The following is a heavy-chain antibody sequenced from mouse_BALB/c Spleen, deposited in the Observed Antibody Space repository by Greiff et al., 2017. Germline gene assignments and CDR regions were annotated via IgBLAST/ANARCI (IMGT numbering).Heavy chain of an antibody. V-gene: IGHV1S81*02. Sequence: QVQLQQPGAELVKPGASVKLSCKASGYTFTSYWMHWVKQRPGQGLEWIGEINPSNGRTNYNEKFKSKATLTVDKSSRTAYMQLSSLASEDSAVYYCALWLEAVDYWGQGTSGTVSS. J-gene: IGHJ4*01. CDR1: GYTFTSYW. CDR2: INPSNGRT. D-gene: IGHD2-2*01. CDR3: ALWLEAVDY.